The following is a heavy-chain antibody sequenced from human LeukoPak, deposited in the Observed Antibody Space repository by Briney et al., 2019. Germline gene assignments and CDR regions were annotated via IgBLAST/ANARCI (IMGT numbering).Heavy chain of an antibody. CDR3: LLYDYVWGSYRLIDY. CDR1: GYTFTSYY. D-gene: IGHD3-16*02. J-gene: IGHJ4*02. V-gene: IGHV1-46*01. Sequence: ASVKVSSKASGYTFTSYYMHWVRQAPGQGLEWMGIINPSGGSTSYAQKFQGRVTMTRDTSTSTVYMELSSLRSEDTAVYYCLLYDYVWGSYRLIDYWGQGTLVTVSS. CDR2: INPSGGST.